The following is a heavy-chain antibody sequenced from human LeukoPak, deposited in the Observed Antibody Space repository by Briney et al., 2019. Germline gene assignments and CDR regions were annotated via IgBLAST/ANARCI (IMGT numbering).Heavy chain of an antibody. CDR1: GGSISSSSYH. V-gene: IGHV4-39*01. D-gene: IGHD3-22*01. Sequence: SETLSLTCTVSGGSISSSSYHWGWIRQPPGKGLEWIGSIYYSGSTYYNPSLKSRVTISVDTSKNQFSLKLSSVTAADTAVYYCARQEYYYDSSGYLLFDYWGQGTLVTVSS. CDR2: IYYSGST. J-gene: IGHJ4*02. CDR3: ARQEYYYDSSGYLLFDY.